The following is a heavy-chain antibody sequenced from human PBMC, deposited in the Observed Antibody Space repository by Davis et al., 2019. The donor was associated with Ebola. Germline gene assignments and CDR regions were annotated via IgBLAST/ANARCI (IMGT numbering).Heavy chain of an antibody. CDR1: GYTFATSD. D-gene: IGHD1-26*01. Sequence: ASVKVSCKTSGYTFATSDINWVRRAPGQGLEWMGRISANNGDTNYAQKFQGRVTMTTDTSTSTAYMELKSLTSDDTALYYCARDLGALGFDNWGQGTLVTVSS. V-gene: IGHV1-18*01. J-gene: IGHJ4*02. CDR3: ARDLGALGFDN. CDR2: ISANNGDT.